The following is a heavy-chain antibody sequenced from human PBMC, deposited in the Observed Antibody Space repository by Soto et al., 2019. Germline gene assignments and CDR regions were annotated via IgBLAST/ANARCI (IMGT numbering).Heavy chain of an antibody. D-gene: IGHD2-2*01. CDR1: GGSISSYY. CDR3: ARRRCSSTSCFHFYFDY. J-gene: IGHJ4*02. V-gene: IGHV4-59*08. CDR2: SYYSGST. Sequence: SETLSLTCTVSGGSISSYYWSWIRQPPGKGLEWIGYSYYSGSTNYNPSLKSRVTISVDTPKNQFSLKLSSVTAADTAVYYCARRRCSSTSCFHFYFDYWGQGTLVTVSS.